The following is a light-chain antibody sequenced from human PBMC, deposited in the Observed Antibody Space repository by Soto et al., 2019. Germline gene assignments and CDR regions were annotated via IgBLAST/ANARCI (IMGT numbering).Light chain of an antibody. V-gene: IGKV3-20*01. CDR1: QSVSSSY. CDR2: GAS. Sequence: EIVLTQSPGTLSLSPGERVTLSCRASQSVSSSYLAWYQQNRGQAPRLLIYGASSRATGIPDRFSGSGSGTDFTLTISRLEPEDFAVYYCQQYGSSRWTFGQGTKVEIK. J-gene: IGKJ1*01. CDR3: QQYGSSRWT.